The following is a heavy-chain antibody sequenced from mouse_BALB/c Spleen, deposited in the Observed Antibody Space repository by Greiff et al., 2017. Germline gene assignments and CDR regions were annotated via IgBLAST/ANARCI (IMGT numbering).Heavy chain of an antibody. CDR1: GFDFSRYW. Sequence: EVMLVESGGGLVQPGGSLKLSCAASGFDFSRYWMSWVRQAPGKGLEWIGEINPDSSTINYTPSLKDKFIISRDNAKNTLYLQMSKVRSEDTALYYCANFYDYLFAYWGQGTLVTVSA. CDR3: ANFYDYLFAY. J-gene: IGHJ3*01. CDR2: INPDSSTI. D-gene: IGHD2-4*01. V-gene: IGHV4-1*02.